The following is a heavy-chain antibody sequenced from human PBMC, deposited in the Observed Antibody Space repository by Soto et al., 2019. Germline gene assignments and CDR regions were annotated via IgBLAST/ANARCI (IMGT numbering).Heavy chain of an antibody. V-gene: IGHV4-39*07. D-gene: IGHD2-2*01. CDR1: GGSISSSSYY. J-gene: IGHJ6*02. CDR3: ARERFIPERDYYYYGMDV. Sequence: SETLSLTCTVSGGSISSSSYYWGWIRQPPGKGLERIGSIFYSGSTYYNPSLKSRVTISVDTSKNHFSLKLSSVTAADTAVYYCARERFIPERDYYYYGMDVWGQGTTVTVSS. CDR2: IFYSGST.